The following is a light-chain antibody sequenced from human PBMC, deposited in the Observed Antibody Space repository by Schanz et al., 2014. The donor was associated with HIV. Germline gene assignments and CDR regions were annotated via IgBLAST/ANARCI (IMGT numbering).Light chain of an antibody. J-gene: IGLJ1*01. CDR2: EVS. V-gene: IGLV2-11*02. Sequence: QSALTQPRSVPGSPGQSVTISCTGTSSDNGAYNYISWYQQHPGKAPKLMIYEVSKRPSGVSDRFSGSKSGNTASLTISGLQAEDEADYYCSSYTSSSTGVFGTGTKLTVL. CDR1: SSDNGAYNY. CDR3: SSYTSSSTGV.